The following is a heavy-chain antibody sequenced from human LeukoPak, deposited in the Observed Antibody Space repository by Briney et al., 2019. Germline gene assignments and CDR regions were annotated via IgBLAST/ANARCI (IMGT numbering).Heavy chain of an antibody. Sequence: GGSLRLSCVASGFPFTFAMSWVRQAPGKGLEWVSTVSGSGADTYYADSVRGRFTISRDNSRNMLFLQMNSLRTEDTSVYYCAKQSTARSLGEGGQGTLVTVSS. V-gene: IGHV3-23*01. D-gene: IGHD6-6*01. CDR2: VSGSGADT. CDR3: AKQSTARSLGE. CDR1: GFPFTFA. J-gene: IGHJ4*02.